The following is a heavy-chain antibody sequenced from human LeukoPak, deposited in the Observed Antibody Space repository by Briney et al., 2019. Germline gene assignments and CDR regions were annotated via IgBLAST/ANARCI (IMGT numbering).Heavy chain of an antibody. CDR1: VGTFSSYA. D-gene: IGHD3-22*01. V-gene: IGHV1-69*05. CDR2: IIPIFGTA. J-gene: IGHJ4*02. CDR3: ARGSEDYDSSGYFDY. Sequence: ASVKLSFKSSVGTFSSYAISWRRLAPGPGLEWMGGIIPIFGTANYAQKFQGRVTITTDESTSTAYMELSSLRSEDTAVYYCARGSEDYDSSGYFDYWGQGTLVTVSS.